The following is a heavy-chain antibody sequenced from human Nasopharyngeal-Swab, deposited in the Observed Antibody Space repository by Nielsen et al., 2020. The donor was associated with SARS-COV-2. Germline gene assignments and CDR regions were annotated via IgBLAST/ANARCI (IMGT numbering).Heavy chain of an antibody. CDR1: GCTFTSYY. Sequence: ASVKVSCKASGCTFTSYYFNWVRQAPGQGLEWMGMIDPFSGSTSYAQRFQGRVTVTRDTSTSTVYMEVRSLRSEDTAVYYCTRDQGGGDPYDSWGQGTLVTVSS. J-gene: IGHJ4*02. V-gene: IGHV1-46*01. CDR3: TRDQGGGDPYDS. CDR2: IDPFSGST. D-gene: IGHD2-21*02.